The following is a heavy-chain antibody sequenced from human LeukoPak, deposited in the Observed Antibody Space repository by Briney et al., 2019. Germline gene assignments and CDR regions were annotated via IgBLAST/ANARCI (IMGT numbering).Heavy chain of an antibody. V-gene: IGHV4-39*07. CDR2: IYYSGST. D-gene: IGHD1-26*01. J-gene: IGHJ5*02. CDR1: GGSISSSSYY. Sequence: SETLSLTCTVSGGSISSSSYYWGWIRQPPGKGLEWIGSIYYSGSTYYNPSLKSRVTISVDTSKNQFSLKLSSVTSADTAVYYCARRRHWEGFDPWGQGTLVTVSS. CDR3: ARRRHWEGFDP.